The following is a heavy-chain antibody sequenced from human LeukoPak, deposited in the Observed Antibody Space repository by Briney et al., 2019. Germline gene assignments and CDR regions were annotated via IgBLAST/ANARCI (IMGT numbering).Heavy chain of an antibody. Sequence: GGSLGLSCAASGFSFRDHAMNWVRQAPGQGLEWVSSLSETSETTDFADSVKGRFTISRDNSNNILYLQMNSLRADDTAVYYYAKQWLVGIWGQGTLVTVSS. CDR1: GFSFRDHA. CDR3: AKQWLVGI. V-gene: IGHV3-23*01. D-gene: IGHD6-19*01. J-gene: IGHJ4*02. CDR2: LSETSETT.